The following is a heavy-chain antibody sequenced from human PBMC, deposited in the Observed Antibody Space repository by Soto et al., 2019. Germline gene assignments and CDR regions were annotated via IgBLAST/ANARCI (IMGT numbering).Heavy chain of an antibody. V-gene: IGHV3-7*04. D-gene: IGHD2-15*01. CDR3: ARELVLGLKSAFDM. CDR2: IKGDGSEK. Sequence: EVQLLEAGGGLVQPGGSLRLSCAASGLTFNNYWMSWVRQAPGKGLEWVANIKGDGSEKSYWDSVKGRLTISRDNAKNSLYLQMNSLRDEDTAVYFCARELVLGLKSAFDMWGQGTLVTVSS. J-gene: IGHJ3*02. CDR1: GLTFNNYW.